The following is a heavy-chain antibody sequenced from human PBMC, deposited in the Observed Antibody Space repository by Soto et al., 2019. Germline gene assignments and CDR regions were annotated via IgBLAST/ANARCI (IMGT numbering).Heavy chain of an antibody. CDR1: GGTFSSYA. V-gene: IGHV1-69*12. J-gene: IGHJ2*01. Sequence: QVQLVQSGAEVKKPGSSVKVSCKASGGTFSSYAISWVRQAPGQGLEWMGGSIPIFGTANYAQKFQGRVTITADECTSTAYMELSSLRSEDTAVYYCARHYYGSGNPSSYWYFDLWGRGTLVTVSS. D-gene: IGHD3-10*01. CDR3: ARHYYGSGNPSSYWYFDL. CDR2: SIPIFGTA.